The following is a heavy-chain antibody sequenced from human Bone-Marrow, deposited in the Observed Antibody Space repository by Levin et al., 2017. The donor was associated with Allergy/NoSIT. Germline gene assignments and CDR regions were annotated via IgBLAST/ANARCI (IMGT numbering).Heavy chain of an antibody. CDR2: INQDGSAE. D-gene: IGHD4-17*01. Sequence: GESLKISCVASGFSFTRDGMTWVRQAPGKGLEWVANINQDGSAEYYLDSVKGRFTISRDNAKNSLYLQMNSLRAEDTAIYYCARTMKRAEYGDFADYWGQGTLVTVSS. J-gene: IGHJ4*02. V-gene: IGHV3-7*01. CDR3: ARTMKRAEYGDFADY. CDR1: GFSFTRDG.